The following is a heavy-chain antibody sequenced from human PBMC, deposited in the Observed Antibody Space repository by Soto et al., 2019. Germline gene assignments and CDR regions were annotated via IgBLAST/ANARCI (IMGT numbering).Heavy chain of an antibody. CDR1: GFTFSSYG. V-gene: IGHV3-30*03. CDR3: ARESEDLTSNFDY. J-gene: IGHJ4*02. Sequence: PGGSLRLSCAASGFTFSSYGMHWVRQAPGKGLEWVAVISYDGSNKYYADSMKGRFTISRDNAKNSLYLEMNSLRAEDTAVYYCARESEDLTSNFDYWGQGTLVTVSS. CDR2: ISYDGSNK.